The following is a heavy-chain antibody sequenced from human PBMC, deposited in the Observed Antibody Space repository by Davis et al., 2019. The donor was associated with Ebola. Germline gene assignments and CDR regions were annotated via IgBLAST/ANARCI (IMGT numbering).Heavy chain of an antibody. Sequence: HTGGSLRLSCTASGFTFSSYWMHWVRQAPGKGLVWVSCINRDGSTTTYADSVKGRFTISRDNAKNTLYLQMNNLRVEDTAVYYCARKSGPDYWGQGTLVTVSS. D-gene: IGHD1-1*01. CDR2: INRDGSTT. CDR1: GFTFSSYW. CDR3: ARKSGPDY. J-gene: IGHJ4*02. V-gene: IGHV3-74*03.